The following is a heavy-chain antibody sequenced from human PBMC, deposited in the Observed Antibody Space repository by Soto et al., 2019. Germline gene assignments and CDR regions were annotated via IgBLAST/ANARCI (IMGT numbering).Heavy chain of an antibody. CDR2: ISYDGSNK. CDR3: AKEYSGYDHFDY. V-gene: IGHV3-30*18. J-gene: IGHJ4*02. CDR1: GFTFSSYD. Sequence: GGSLRLSCAASGFTFSSYDMHWVRQAPGKGLEWVAVISYDGSNKYYADSVKGRFTISRDNSKNTLYLQMNSLRAEDTAVYYCAKEYSGYDHFDYRGQGTLVTVSS. D-gene: IGHD5-12*01.